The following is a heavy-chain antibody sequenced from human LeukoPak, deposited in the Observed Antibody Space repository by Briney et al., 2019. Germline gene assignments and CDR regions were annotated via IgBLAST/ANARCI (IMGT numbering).Heavy chain of an antibody. CDR1: GFTFSSYW. CDR2: INNDGRST. CDR3: ARTPFPYSSTWFFYFDY. V-gene: IGHV3-74*01. D-gene: IGHD6-13*01. Sequence: GGSLRLSCAASGFTFSSYWIHWVRQAPGKGLVWVSRINNDGRSTSYADSVKGRFTISRDNAENTLYLEMNSLRAEDAAVYYCARTPFPYSSTWFFYFDYWGQGILVTVSS. J-gene: IGHJ4*02.